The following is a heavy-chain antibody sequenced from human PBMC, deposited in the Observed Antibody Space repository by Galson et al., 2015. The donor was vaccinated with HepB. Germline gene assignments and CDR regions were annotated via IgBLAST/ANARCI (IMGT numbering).Heavy chain of an antibody. CDR3: AKGPIRFPTDHLFDY. D-gene: IGHD3-3*01. J-gene: IGHJ4*02. Sequence: SLRLSCAASGLTFSSYAMSWVRQAPGQGLEWVSAISGSGGSTYYADSVKGRFTISRDNSKNTLYLQMNSLRAEDTAVYYCAKGPIRFPTDHLFDYWGQGTLVTVSS. CDR1: GLTFSSYA. V-gene: IGHV3-23*01. CDR2: ISGSGGST.